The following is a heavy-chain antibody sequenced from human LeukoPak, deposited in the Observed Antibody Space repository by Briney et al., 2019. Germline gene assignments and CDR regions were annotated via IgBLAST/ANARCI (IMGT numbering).Heavy chain of an antibody. D-gene: IGHD3-10*01. CDR2: TSNDGSDN. CDR3: AKGLAGYGAGTYGGCFDP. J-gene: IGHJ5*02. Sequence: GRSLRLSCAASGFTFSSYAMHWVRQAPGKGLEWVASTSNDGSDNYYADSVKGRFTISRDNSKNTLCLQMNSLRVEDTAVYYCAKGLAGYGAGTYGGCFDPWGQGTLVTVSS. V-gene: IGHV3-30*18. CDR1: GFTFSSYA.